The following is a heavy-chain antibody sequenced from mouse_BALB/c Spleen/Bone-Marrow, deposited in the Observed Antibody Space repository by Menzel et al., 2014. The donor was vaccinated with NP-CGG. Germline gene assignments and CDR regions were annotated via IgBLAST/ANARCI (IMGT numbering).Heavy chain of an antibody. Sequence: VMLVESGAELARPGASVKVSCKASGYTFTTYTMHWVKRRPGQGLEWIGYINPSSGYTNYNQKFKDKATLTADKSSSTAYMQLSSLTSEDPAVYFCAKRDIYYGYDGNAMDYWGQGTSVTVSS. CDR1: GYTFTTYT. CDR3: AKRDIYYGYDGNAMDY. CDR2: INPSSGYT. V-gene: IGHV1-4*01. D-gene: IGHD2-2*01. J-gene: IGHJ4*01.